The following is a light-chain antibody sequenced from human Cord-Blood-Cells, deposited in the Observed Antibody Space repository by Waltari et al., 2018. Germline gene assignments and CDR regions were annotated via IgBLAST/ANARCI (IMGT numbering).Light chain of an antibody. CDR3: SSYTSSSTNYV. CDR2: DVS. Sequence: SALTQPASVSGSPGQSITISCTGTSSDVGGYNSVSWYQQHPGKAPKLMIYDVSNRPSGVSNRFSGSKSGNTASLTISGLQAEDEADYYCSSYTSSSTNYVFGTGTKVTVL. J-gene: IGLJ1*01. V-gene: IGLV2-14*03. CDR1: SSDVGGYNS.